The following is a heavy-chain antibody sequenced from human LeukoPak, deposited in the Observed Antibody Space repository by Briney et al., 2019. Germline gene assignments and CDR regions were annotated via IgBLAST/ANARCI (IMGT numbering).Heavy chain of an antibody. V-gene: IGHV1-2*02. Sequence: GASVKVSCKASGYTFTSYYMHWVRQAPGQGLEWVGWINPNSGGTNYAQKFQGRVTMTRDTSISTAYMELSRLRSDDTAVYYCAREGGWSLFGELLYPHYYYYGMDVWGQGTTVTVSS. CDR3: AREGGWSLFGELLYPHYYYYGMDV. J-gene: IGHJ6*02. CDR2: INPNSGGT. D-gene: IGHD3-10*02. CDR1: GYTFTSYY.